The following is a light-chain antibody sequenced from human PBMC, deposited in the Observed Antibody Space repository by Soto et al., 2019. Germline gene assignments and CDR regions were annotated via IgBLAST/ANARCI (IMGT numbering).Light chain of an antibody. CDR3: QQYYSYPRT. V-gene: IGKV3-20*01. CDR2: GAS. J-gene: IGKJ1*01. Sequence: EVVLTHSPATLSVSRGERCTLACGASQSVSSNLAWYQQKPGQAPRLLIYGASSRATGIPDRFSGSGSGTDFTLTISRLEPEDFATYYCQQYYSYPRTFGQGTKVDIK. CDR1: QSVSSN.